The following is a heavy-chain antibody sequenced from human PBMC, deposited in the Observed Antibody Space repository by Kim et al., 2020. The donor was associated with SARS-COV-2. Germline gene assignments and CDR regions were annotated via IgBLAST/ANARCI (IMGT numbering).Heavy chain of an antibody. J-gene: IGHJ5*02. CDR2: LYYSGSS. CDR1: GASISRGGYY. D-gene: IGHD6-13*01. V-gene: IGHV4-39*07. CDR3: ARMRQQLIPAIVDP. Sequence: SETLSLTCIVSGASISRGGYYWGWLRQPPGKGLEWIMSLYYSGSSYYNPSLESRVTISVDTSKNQFSLRLKSVTAADTAVYFCARMRQQLIPAIVDPWG.